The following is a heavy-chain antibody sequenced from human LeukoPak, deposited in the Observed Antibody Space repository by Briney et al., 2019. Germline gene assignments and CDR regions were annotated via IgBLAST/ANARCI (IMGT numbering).Heavy chain of an antibody. V-gene: IGHV5-10-1*01. CDR1: GYTFTSYW. Sequence: GESLRISCKGSGYTFTSYWISWVRQMPGKGLEWMGTIDPSDSFTNYSPSFQGHVTISADNSISTASLQWSRLKASDTAMYYCARHHYYDTSGYYYDAFDIWGQGTMVTVSS. J-gene: IGHJ3*02. D-gene: IGHD3-22*01. CDR2: IDPSDSFT. CDR3: ARHHYYDTSGYYYDAFDI.